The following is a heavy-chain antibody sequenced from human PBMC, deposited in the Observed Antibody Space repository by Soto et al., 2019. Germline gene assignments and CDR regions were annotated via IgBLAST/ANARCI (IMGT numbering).Heavy chain of an antibody. CDR3: VMVDNYVTPTPQDV. J-gene: IGHJ6*02. D-gene: IGHD3-16*01. Sequence: QVQLVQSGDEVKKPGASVKVSCKASGYIFVNYGIAWVRQAPGQGLEWMGGISPYTGNTHSATKVQGRLTMTTDTSTSTAYMDLGSLTPDDTAVYYCVMVDNYVTPTPQDVWGQGTTVTVS. V-gene: IGHV1-18*01. CDR1: GYIFVNYG. CDR2: ISPYTGNT.